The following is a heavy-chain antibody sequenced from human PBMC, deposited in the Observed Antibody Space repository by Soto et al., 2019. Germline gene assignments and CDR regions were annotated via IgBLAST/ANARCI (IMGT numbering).Heavy chain of an antibody. D-gene: IGHD2-2*01. Sequence: GGSLRLSCAASGFTFRNYNMKWVRQASGKGLEWVGRIRSKANSYATAYAASLKGRFTISRDDSENTAYLQMNSLKTEDTAVYYCTRWDSSGTMFDYWGQGTLVTVSS. J-gene: IGHJ4*02. V-gene: IGHV3-73*01. CDR1: GFTFRNYN. CDR3: TRWDSSGTMFDY. CDR2: IRSKANSYAT.